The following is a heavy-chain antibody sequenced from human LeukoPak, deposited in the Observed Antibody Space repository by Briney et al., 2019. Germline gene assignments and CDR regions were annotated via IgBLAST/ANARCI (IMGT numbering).Heavy chain of an antibody. D-gene: IGHD1-7*01. Sequence: SETLSLTCTVSGGSISTITYYWGWIRQPPGKGLEWVGHMYYRGNTFYNPSLKSRVTISVDTSKNQFSLKLRSVTATDTAVYYCARLYGNYQNYFDYWGQGTLVTVSS. CDR2: MYYRGNT. V-gene: IGHV4-39*07. J-gene: IGHJ4*02. CDR1: GGSISTITYY. CDR3: ARLYGNYQNYFDY.